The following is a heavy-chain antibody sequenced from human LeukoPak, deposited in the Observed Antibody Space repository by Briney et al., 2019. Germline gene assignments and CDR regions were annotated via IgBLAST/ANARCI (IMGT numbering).Heavy chain of an antibody. Sequence: GGSLRLSCAASEFTFSSYSMHWVRQAPGKGLEWVAVISYDGSNKYYADSVKGRFTISRDNSKNTLYLQMNSLRAEDTAVYYCAKSPYSSGWYREYFAYWGQGTLVTVSS. CDR2: ISYDGSNK. J-gene: IGHJ4*02. D-gene: IGHD6-19*01. CDR1: EFTFSSYS. CDR3: AKSPYSSGWYREYFAY. V-gene: IGHV3-30*18.